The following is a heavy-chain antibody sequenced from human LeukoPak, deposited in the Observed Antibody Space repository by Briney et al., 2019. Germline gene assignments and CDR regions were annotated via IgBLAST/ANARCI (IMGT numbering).Heavy chain of an antibody. Sequence: QPGGSLRLSCAASGFTFSTHAMSWVRQAPGRGLEWVSGISGSGDSTYYLDSVKGRFTISRDNSKNTLYLQMNSLTVDETAVYYCARDSYDYGDYANSFDYWGQGILVTVSS. CDR1: GFTFSTHA. CDR2: ISGSGDST. D-gene: IGHD4-17*01. V-gene: IGHV3-23*01. J-gene: IGHJ4*02. CDR3: ARDSYDYGDYANSFDY.